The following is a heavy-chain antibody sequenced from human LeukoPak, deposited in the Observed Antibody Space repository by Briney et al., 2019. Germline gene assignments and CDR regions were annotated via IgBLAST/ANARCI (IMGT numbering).Heavy chain of an antibody. V-gene: IGHV4-61*02. CDR1: GGSISSGSYY. CDR2: IYTSGST. CDR3: ARVGNIVVPAFDI. J-gene: IGHJ3*02. Sequence: PSQTLSLTCTVSGGSISSGSYYWSWIRQPAGKGLEWIGRIYTSGSTNYNPSLKSRVTISVDTSKNQFSLKLSSVTAADTAVYYCARVGNIVVPAFDIWGQGTMVTVSS. D-gene: IGHD2-2*01.